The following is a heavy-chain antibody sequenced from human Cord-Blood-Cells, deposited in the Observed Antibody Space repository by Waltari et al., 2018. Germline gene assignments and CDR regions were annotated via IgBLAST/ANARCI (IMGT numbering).Heavy chain of an antibody. CDR2: IRSKANSDAT. CDR1: GFTFSGSA. CDR3: TTNRANRDAFDI. J-gene: IGHJ3*02. D-gene: IGHD1-26*01. V-gene: IGHV3-73*02. Sequence: EVQLVESGGGLVQPGGSLKLSCAASGFTFSGSAMHWVRQASGKGLEWVGRIRSKANSDATAYAASVKGRFTISRDDSKNTAYLQMNSLKTEDTAVYYCTTNRANRDAFDIWGQGTMVTVSS.